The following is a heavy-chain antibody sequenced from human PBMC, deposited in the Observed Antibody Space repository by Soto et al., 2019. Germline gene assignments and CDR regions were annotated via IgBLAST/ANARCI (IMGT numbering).Heavy chain of an antibody. Sequence: QVQLVESGGGLVKPGGSLRLSCAASGFTFSDYYMSWIRQAPGKGLEWVSYISSSGSTIYYADSVKGRFTISRDNAKNTLYLEMNGLRAEDTAVYYCARDIGSGYDFHYYYYTGVWGKGTTVNVSS. J-gene: IGHJ6*03. V-gene: IGHV3-11*01. CDR3: ARDIGSGYDFHYYYYTGV. D-gene: IGHD5-12*01. CDR1: GFTFSDYY. CDR2: ISSSGSTI.